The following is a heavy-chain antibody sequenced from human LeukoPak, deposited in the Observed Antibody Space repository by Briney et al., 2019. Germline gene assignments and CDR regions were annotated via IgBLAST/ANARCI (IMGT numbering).Heavy chain of an antibody. CDR3: EREGRFHDSSGYSVNWYFDL. J-gene: IGHJ2*01. CDR1: GFTVSSNY. D-gene: IGHD3-22*01. CDR2: IYSGGST. V-gene: IGHV3-53*01. Sequence: GGSLRLSCAASGFTVSSNYMSWVRQAPGKGLEWVSVIYSGGSTYYADSVKGRFTISRDNSKNTLYLQMNSLRAEDTAVYYCEREGRFHDSSGYSVNWYFDLWGRGTLVTVSS.